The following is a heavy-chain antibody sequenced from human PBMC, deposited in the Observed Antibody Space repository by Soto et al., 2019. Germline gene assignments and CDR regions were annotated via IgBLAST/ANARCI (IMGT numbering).Heavy chain of an antibody. D-gene: IGHD2-8*01. Sequence: SETLSLTCTVSGGSISSGGYYWSWIRQHPGKGLEWIGYIYYSGSTYYNPSLKSRITISVDTSKNQFSMKLSSVTAADTAVYYCPKLYYANSFDPWGQGTLVTVSS. CDR2: IYYSGST. CDR3: PKLYYANSFDP. J-gene: IGHJ5*02. CDR1: GGSISSGGYY. V-gene: IGHV4-31*03.